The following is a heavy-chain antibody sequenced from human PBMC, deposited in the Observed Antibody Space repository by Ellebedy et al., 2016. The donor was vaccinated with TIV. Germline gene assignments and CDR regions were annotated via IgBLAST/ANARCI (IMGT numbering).Heavy chain of an antibody. CDR2: FDPEDGET. J-gene: IGHJ4*02. CDR3: ANSPDAAAPYYFDY. Sequence: ASVKVSXKVSRYTLTELSMHWVRQAPGKGLEWMGGFDPEDGETIYAQKFQGRVTMAEDTSTDTAYMELSSLRSEDTAVYYCANSPDAAAPYYFDYWGQGTLVTVSS. V-gene: IGHV1-24*01. D-gene: IGHD6-25*01. CDR1: RYTLTELS.